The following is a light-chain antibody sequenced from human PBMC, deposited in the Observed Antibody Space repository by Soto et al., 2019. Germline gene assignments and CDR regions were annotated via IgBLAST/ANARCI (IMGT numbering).Light chain of an antibody. V-gene: IGKV3-11*01. Sequence: EIVLTQSPATLSLSPGARAPLSCRARQSVSSYLAWYQQKPGQAPRLLIYDASNRATGIPARFSGSGSGTDFTLTINSLEPEDFAVYYCQQRNIWPPVTFGQGTRLEIK. CDR2: DAS. CDR1: QSVSSY. J-gene: IGKJ5*01. CDR3: QQRNIWPPVT.